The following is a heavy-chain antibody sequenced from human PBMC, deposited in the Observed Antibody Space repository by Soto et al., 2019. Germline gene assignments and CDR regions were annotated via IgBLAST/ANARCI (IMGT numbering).Heavy chain of an antibody. CDR3: ARGIWTMARGAYYFDY. V-gene: IGHV1-24*01. CDR1: GYAFTSSG. Sequence: GASVKVSWKAAGYAFTSSGISWGRQAPGQGLEWMGGFDPEDGETIYAQKFQGRVTMTEDTSTDTAYMELSSLISEDAAVYYCARGIWTMARGAYYFDYWGQGALVTVSS. CDR2: FDPEDGET. J-gene: IGHJ4*02. D-gene: IGHD3-10*01.